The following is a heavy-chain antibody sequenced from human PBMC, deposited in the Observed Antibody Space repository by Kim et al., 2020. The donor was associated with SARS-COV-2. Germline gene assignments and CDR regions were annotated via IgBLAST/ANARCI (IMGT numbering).Heavy chain of an antibody. J-gene: IGHJ6*02. CDR2: IGTAGDT. D-gene: IGHD7-27*01. Sequence: GGSLRLSCAASGFTFSSYDMHWVRQATGKGLEWVSAIGTAGDTYYPGSVKGRFTISRENAKNSLYLQMNSLRAGDTAAYYCARDGDYYGMDVWGQGTTVTVSS. V-gene: IGHV3-13*01. CDR3: ARDGDYYGMDV. CDR1: GFTFSSYD.